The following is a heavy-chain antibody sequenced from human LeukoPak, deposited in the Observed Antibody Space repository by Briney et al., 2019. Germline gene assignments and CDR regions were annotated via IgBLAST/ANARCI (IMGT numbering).Heavy chain of an antibody. CDR3: AKDPFSSGWYGWFDP. Sequence: GGSLRLSCAASGFTFSSYGMSWVRQAPGKVLEWVSAISGSGGSTYYADSVKGRFTISRDNSKNTLYLQMNSLRAEDTAVYYCAKDPFSSGWYGWFDPWGQGTLVTVSS. D-gene: IGHD6-19*01. CDR2: ISGSGGST. J-gene: IGHJ5*02. V-gene: IGHV3-23*01. CDR1: GFTFSSYG.